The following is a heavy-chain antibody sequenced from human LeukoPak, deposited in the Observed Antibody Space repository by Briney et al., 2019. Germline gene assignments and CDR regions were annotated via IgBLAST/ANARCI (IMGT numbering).Heavy chain of an antibody. CDR2: IYYSGCT. J-gene: IGHJ4*02. D-gene: IGHD3-22*01. CDR1: GGSISSGDYY. Sequence: PSEALSLTCTVSGGSISSGDYYWSWIRQPPGKGLEWIGYIYYSGCTSYHPSLKSRVTISVDTSKNKFSPKLSSVTAADTPVYYCARDHYYDSSGTRNFDYWGQGTLVTVSS. CDR3: ARDHYYDSSGTRNFDY. V-gene: IGHV4-30-4*02.